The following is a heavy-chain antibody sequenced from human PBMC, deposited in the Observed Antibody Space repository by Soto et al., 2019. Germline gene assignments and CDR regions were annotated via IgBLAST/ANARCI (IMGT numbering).Heavy chain of an antibody. D-gene: IGHD3-10*01. CDR3: ARSTQLLWQHYYYYYGMDV. Sequence: QVQLVQSGAEVKKPGSSVKVSCKASGGTFSSYAISWVRQAPGQGLEWMGGIIPIFGTANYAQKFQGRVTITADESTSTAYMELSSLRSEDTAVYYCARSTQLLWQHYYYYYGMDVWGQGTTVTVSS. V-gene: IGHV1-69*12. J-gene: IGHJ6*02. CDR2: IIPIFGTA. CDR1: GGTFSSYA.